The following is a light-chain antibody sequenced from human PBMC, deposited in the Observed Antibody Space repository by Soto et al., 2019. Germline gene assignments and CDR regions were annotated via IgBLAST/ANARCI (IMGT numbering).Light chain of an antibody. CDR3: QQYGISPCT. J-gene: IGKJ3*01. CDR1: QSVSSSY. V-gene: IGKV3-20*01. CDR2: GAS. Sequence: EIVLTQSPGTLSLSPGERATLSCRASQSVSSSYLAWYQQKPGQAPGLLIYGASSRATGIPDRFSGSGSGTDLTLTISRLEPEDFTVYYCQQYGISPCTFGPGTKVDVK.